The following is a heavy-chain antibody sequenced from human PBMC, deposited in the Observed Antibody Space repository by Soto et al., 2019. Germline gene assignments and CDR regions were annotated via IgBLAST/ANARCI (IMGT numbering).Heavy chain of an antibody. CDR2: ISGSGGST. D-gene: IGHD6-13*01. Sequence: GGSLRLSCAASGFTFSSYAMSWVRQAPGKGLEWVSAISGSGGSTYYADSVKGRFTISRDNSKNTLYLQMNSLRAEDTAVYYCAKEGFGGSSWLMMEYYFDYWGQGTLVTVSS. V-gene: IGHV3-23*01. CDR1: GFTFSSYA. CDR3: AKEGFGGSSWLMMEYYFDY. J-gene: IGHJ4*02.